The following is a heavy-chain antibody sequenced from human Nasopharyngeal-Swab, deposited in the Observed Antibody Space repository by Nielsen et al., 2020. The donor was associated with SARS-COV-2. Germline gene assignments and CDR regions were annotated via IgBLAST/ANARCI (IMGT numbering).Heavy chain of an antibody. J-gene: IGHJ6*02. D-gene: IGHD2-2*01. CDR2: MNPNSGNT. Sequence: WVRQAPGQGLEWMGWMNPNSGNTGYAQKFQDRVTITRNTSISTAYMELSSLRSEDTAVYYCALPSAAYYYYGMDVWGQGTTVTVSS. V-gene: IGHV1-8*03. CDR3: ALPSAAYYYYGMDV.